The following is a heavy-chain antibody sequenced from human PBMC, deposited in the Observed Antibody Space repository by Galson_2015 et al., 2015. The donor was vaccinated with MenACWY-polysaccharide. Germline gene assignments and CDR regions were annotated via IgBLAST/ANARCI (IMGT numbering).Heavy chain of an antibody. V-gene: IGHV1-69*13. CDR2: IIPIFGTA. J-gene: IGHJ5*02. CDR3: AREHGNRGRRRFDP. Sequence: SVKVSCKASGGTFSSYAISWVRQAPGQGLEWMGGIIPIFGTANYAQKFQGRVTITADESTSTAYMELSSLRSEDTAVYYCAREHGNRGRRRFDPWGQGTLVTVSS. CDR1: GGTFSSYA.